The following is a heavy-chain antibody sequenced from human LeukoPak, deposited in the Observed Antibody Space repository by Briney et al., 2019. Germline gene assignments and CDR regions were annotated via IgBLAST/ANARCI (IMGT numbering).Heavy chain of an antibody. V-gene: IGHV3-30*18. D-gene: IGHD4-23*01. CDR3: AKSGNSGGPFVY. J-gene: IGHJ4*02. Sequence: GGSLRLSCAASGFTFSKYGMHWVRQAPGKGLEWVAVISYDGSNKYYGDSVKGRFTISRDNSKSTLYLQMNSLRAEDTAVYYCAKSGNSGGPFVYWGQGTLVTVSS. CDR2: ISYDGSNK. CDR1: GFTFSKYG.